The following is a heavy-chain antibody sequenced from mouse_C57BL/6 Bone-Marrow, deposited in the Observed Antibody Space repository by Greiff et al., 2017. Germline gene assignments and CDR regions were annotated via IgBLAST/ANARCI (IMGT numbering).Heavy chain of an antibody. CDR3: ARSGVVGGSGDWFFDV. D-gene: IGHD1-1*02. V-gene: IGHV1-85*01. CDR1: GYTFTSYD. J-gene: IGHJ1*03. Sequence: QVQLQQSGPELVKPGASVKLSCKASGYTFTSYDINWVKQRPGQGLEWIGGIYPRDGSTKYNENFKGKATLTVDTSSSTAYMELHSLTSEYAEVYFCARSGVVGGSGDWFFDVWGTGTTVTVSS. CDR2: IYPRDGST.